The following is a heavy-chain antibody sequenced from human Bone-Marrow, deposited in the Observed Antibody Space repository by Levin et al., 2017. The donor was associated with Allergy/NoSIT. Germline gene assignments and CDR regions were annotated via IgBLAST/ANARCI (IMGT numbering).Heavy chain of an antibody. Sequence: GGSLRLSCAASGFTFSSYEMNWVRQAPGKGLEWVSYISSSGSTIYYADSVKGRFTISRDNAKNSLYLQMNSLRAEDTAVYYCARDPGDIVVVVAATPSPQYYFDYWGQGTLVTVSS. CDR3: ARDPGDIVVVVAATPSPQYYFDY. CDR2: ISSSGSTI. J-gene: IGHJ4*02. CDR1: GFTFSSYE. V-gene: IGHV3-48*03. D-gene: IGHD2-15*01.